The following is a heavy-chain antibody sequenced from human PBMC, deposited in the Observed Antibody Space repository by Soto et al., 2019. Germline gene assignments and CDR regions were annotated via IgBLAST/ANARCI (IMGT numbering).Heavy chain of an antibody. V-gene: IGHV4-34*01. D-gene: IGHD1-7*01. CDR1: GESVSGSD. J-gene: IGHJ5*02. CDR2: INHSGST. Sequence: SETLALTCAVYGESVSGSDWSGLRQPPGKGLEWIGYINHSGSTNYNPSLHSRVTISVDTSKNQFSLNLRYVTAADTAVYYCAGRRQTDRTTTDANCFDPWGQGTLVTVSS. CDR3: AGRRQTDRTTTDANCFDP.